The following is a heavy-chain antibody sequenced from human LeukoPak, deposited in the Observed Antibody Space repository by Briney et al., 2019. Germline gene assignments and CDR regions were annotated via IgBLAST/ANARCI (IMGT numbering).Heavy chain of an antibody. V-gene: IGHV3-21*01. J-gene: IGHJ4*02. CDR2: ISSSSSYI. CDR1: GFTFSSYS. D-gene: IGHD2-2*01. Sequence: GGSLRLSCAASGFTFSSYSMNWVRQAPGKGLEWVSSISSSSSYIYYADSVKGRFTISRDNAKNSLYLQMNSLRAEDTAVYYCARDWVGRYCSSTSCTTIDYFDYWGQGTLVTVSS. CDR3: ARDWVGRYCSSTSCTTIDYFDY.